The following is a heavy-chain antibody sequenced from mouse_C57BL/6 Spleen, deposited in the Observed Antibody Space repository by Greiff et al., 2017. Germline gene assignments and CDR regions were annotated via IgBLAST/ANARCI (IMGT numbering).Heavy chain of an antibody. CDR1: GFTFSSYA. Sequence: EVKLMESGGGLVKPGGSLKLSCAASGFTFSSYAMSWVRQTPEKRLEWVATISDGGSYTYYPDNVKGRFTISRDNAKNNLYLQMSHLKSEDTAMYYGARDAHYDYGRAMDYWGQGTSVTVSS. CDR2: ISDGGSYT. J-gene: IGHJ4*01. D-gene: IGHD2-4*01. CDR3: ARDAHYDYGRAMDY. V-gene: IGHV5-4*01.